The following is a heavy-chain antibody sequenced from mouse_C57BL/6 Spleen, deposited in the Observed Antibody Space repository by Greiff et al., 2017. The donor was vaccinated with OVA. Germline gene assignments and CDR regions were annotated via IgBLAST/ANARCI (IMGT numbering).Heavy chain of an antibody. V-gene: IGHV1-52*01. CDR2: IDPSDSET. J-gene: IGHJ4*01. Sequence: QVQLQQPGAELVRPGSSVKLSCKASGYTFTSYWMHWVKQRPIQGLEWIGNIDPSDSETHYNQKFKDKATLTVDKSSSTAYMQLSSLTSEDSAVYYCARRPYDYYAMDYWGQGTSVTVSS. CDR1: GYTFTSYW. CDR3: ARRPYDYYAMDY.